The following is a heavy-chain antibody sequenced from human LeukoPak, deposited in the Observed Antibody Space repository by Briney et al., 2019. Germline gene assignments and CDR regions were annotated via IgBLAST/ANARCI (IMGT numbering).Heavy chain of an antibody. CDR2: IKQDGSEK. Sequence: GGSLRLSCAVSGFTFSNYWMSWVRQAPGKGLEWVANIKQDGSEKYYVDSVKGRFTISRDNAKNSLYLQMNSLRAEDRAVYYCARDRCSSTSCFIDYWGQGTLVTVSS. V-gene: IGHV3-7*04. CDR1: GFTFSNYW. J-gene: IGHJ4*02. CDR3: ARDRCSSTSCFIDY. D-gene: IGHD2-2*01.